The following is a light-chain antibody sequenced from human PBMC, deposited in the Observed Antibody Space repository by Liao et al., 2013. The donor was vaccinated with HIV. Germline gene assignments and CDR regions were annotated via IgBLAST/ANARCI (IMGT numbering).Light chain of an antibody. CDR3: QTWDNTFVA. V-gene: IGLV3-1*01. Sequence: SYELIQPPSVSVSPGQTASITCSGDKLGDKYASWYQQKPGQSPVMIIYEDSKRPSGIPERFSASNSGDTATLTISGTQPLDEADYFCQTWDNTFVAFGGGTRLTVL. J-gene: IGLJ2*01. CDR1: KLGDKY. CDR2: EDS.